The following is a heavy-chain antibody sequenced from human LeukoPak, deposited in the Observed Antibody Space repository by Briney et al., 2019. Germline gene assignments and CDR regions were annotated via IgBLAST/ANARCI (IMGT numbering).Heavy chain of an antibody. Sequence: GGSLRLSCAASGFTFSSYAMSWVRQAPGKGLEWVSAIRASGGSTYYADSVKDRFTISRDNSKNPLYLQRISLRAEDTAVYCCAKDSTHYCSGSYYNPQLWGQGTLVTVSS. CDR3: AKDSTHYCSGSYYNPQL. CDR2: IRASGGST. CDR1: GFTFSSYA. D-gene: IGHD3-10*01. V-gene: IGHV3-23*01. J-gene: IGHJ4*02.